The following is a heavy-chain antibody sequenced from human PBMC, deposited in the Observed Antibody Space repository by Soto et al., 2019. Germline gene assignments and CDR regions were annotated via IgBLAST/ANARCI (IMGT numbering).Heavy chain of an antibody. V-gene: IGHV4-61*01. D-gene: IGHD6-19*01. CDR3: ARTSYSSGWYQIDY. Sequence: QVQLQESGPGLVKPSETLSLTCTVSGGSVSSGSYYWSWIRQPPGKGLEWIGYIYYSGSTNYNPSLTSRVTISVDTSKNQFSLKLSSVTAADTAVYYCARTSYSSGWYQIDYWGQGTLVTVSS. CDR2: IYYSGST. J-gene: IGHJ4*02. CDR1: GGSVSSGSYY.